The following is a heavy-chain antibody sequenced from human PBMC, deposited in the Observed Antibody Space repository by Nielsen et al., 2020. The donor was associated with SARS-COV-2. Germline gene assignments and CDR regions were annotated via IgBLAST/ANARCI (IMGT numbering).Heavy chain of an antibody. D-gene: IGHD6-19*01. J-gene: IGHJ5*02. CDR3: ARDPHPGIAVAGTGWFDP. CDR2: ISAYNGNT. V-gene: IGHV1-18*04. CDR1: GYSFTSYG. Sequence: ASVKVSCKASGYSFTSYGFSWVRQAPGQGLEWMGWISAYNGNTNYAQKLQGRVTMTTDTSTSTAYMELRSLRSDDTAVYYCARDPHPGIAVAGTGWFDPWGQGTLVTVSS.